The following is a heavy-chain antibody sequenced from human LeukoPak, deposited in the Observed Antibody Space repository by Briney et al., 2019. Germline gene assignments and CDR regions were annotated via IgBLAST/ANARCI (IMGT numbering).Heavy chain of an antibody. CDR3: ARDGRGHRSKDNWFDP. CDR1: GGSISSYY. J-gene: IGHJ5*02. D-gene: IGHD2-15*01. Sequence: SETLSLTCTVSGGSISSYYWSWIRQPPGKGLEWIGYIYYSGSTNYNPSLKSRVTISVDTSKNQFSLKQSSVTAADTAVYYCARDGRGHRSKDNWFDPWGQGTLVTVSS. V-gene: IGHV4-59*01. CDR2: IYYSGST.